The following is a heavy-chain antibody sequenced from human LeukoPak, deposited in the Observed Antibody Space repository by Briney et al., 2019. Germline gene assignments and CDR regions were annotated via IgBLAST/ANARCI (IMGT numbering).Heavy chain of an antibody. V-gene: IGHV4-34*01. D-gene: IGHD2-15*01. CDR2: VNQSGST. CDR1: GASFSRDY. CDR3: AREPTPVAYFDY. Sequence: PSETLSLTCAVYGASFSRDYWSWIRQPPGKGLEWIGEVNQSGSTKYNPSLKSRVTISVDTSKNQFSLKLSSVTAADTAVYYCAREPTPVAYFDYWGQGTLVTVSS. J-gene: IGHJ4*02.